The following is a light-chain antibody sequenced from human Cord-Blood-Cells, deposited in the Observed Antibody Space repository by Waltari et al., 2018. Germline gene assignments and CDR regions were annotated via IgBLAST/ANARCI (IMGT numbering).Light chain of an antibody. V-gene: IGLV1-40*01. Sequence: QSVLTQPPSVSGAPGQRVTISCTGSSSNIGAGYDVHWYQQLPGTAPKLLIYGNSIRPSGVPDPFSGSKSGTSASLAITGLQAEDEADYYCQSYDSSLSGVVFGGGTKLTVL. J-gene: IGLJ2*01. CDR2: GNS. CDR1: SSNIGAGYD. CDR3: QSYDSSLSGVV.